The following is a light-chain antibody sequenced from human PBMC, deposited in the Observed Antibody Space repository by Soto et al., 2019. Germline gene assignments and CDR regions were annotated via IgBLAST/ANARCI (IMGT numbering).Light chain of an antibody. CDR3: TSYTGSSTLYV. J-gene: IGLJ1*01. CDR1: SSDVGGYNY. Sequence: QSALTQPASVSGSPGQSITISCTGTSSDVGGYNYVSWYQQHPGKAPKLVIYEVSNRPSGVSNRFSGSKSGNTASLTISGLQAEDEADYYCTSYTGSSTLYVFGTGTKLTVL. CDR2: EVS. V-gene: IGLV2-14*01.